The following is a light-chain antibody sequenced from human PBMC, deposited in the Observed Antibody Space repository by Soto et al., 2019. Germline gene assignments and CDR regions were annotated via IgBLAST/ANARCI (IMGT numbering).Light chain of an antibody. J-gene: IGLJ1*01. CDR1: SSDVGGQNY. CDR3: SSHAGNNNYV. V-gene: IGLV2-8*01. CDR2: AVT. Sequence: QSALTQPPSASGSPGQSVAISCTGTSSDVGGQNYVSWYQQHPGKAPKLIIYAVTERPSGVPDRFSGSKSGNTDSLTVSGLQTEDEADYYCSSHAGNNNYVFGTGTKVTV.